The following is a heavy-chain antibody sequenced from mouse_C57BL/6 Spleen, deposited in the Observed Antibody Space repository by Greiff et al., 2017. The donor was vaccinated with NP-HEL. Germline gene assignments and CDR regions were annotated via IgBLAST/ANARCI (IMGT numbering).Heavy chain of an antibody. CDR3: ARSRHYYGSSYWYFDV. J-gene: IGHJ1*03. V-gene: IGHV1-52*01. Sequence: QVQLQQPGAELVRPGSSVKLSCKASGYTFTSYWMHWVKQRPIQGLEWIGNIDPSDSETHYNQKFKDKATLTVDKSSSTAYMQLSSLTSEDSAVYYCARSRHYYGSSYWYFDVWGTGTTVTVSS. CDR2: IDPSDSET. CDR1: GYTFTSYW. D-gene: IGHD1-1*01.